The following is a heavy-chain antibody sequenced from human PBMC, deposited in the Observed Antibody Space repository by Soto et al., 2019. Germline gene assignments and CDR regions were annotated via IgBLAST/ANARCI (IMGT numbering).Heavy chain of an antibody. CDR3: ARSDCYGVCRGKWLDP. Sequence: QVQLQESGPGLVKPSGTLSLTCAVSGGSISSDDWWTWVRQTPGKGLEWIGEIYHSGTTNYNPSLMSRVTRAVYKAKSHFSLRLDSVTAADTAVYYCARSDCYGVCRGKWLDPWGQGILVTVSS. D-gene: IGHD2-21*02. CDR2: IYHSGTT. CDR1: GGSISSDDW. V-gene: IGHV4-4*02. J-gene: IGHJ5*02.